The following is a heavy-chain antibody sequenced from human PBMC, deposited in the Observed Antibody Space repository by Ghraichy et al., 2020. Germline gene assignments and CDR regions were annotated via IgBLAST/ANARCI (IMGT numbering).Heavy chain of an antibody. CDR2: ISGSGDST. Sequence: GGSLRLSCAASGFTISSYGMSWVRQAPGKGLEWVSRISGSGDSTNYADSVKDRFTISRDNFKNTLYLQMNSLRAEDTAVYYCAKWSCSDGRCYFDYWGQGTLVTVSS. CDR1: GFTISSYG. V-gene: IGHV3-23*01. J-gene: IGHJ4*02. D-gene: IGHD2-15*01. CDR3: AKWSCSDGRCYFDY.